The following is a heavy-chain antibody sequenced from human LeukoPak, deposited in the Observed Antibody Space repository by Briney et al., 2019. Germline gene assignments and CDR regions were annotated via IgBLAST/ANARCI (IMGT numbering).Heavy chain of an antibody. D-gene: IGHD3-3*01. Sequence: GGSLRLPCAASGFTFSSYGMHWVRQAPGKGLEWVAVISYDGSNKYYADSVKGRFTISRDNSKNTLYLQMNSLRAEDTAVYYCAKDLYDFWSGYYALDVWGQGTTVTVSS. CDR1: GFTFSSYG. CDR2: ISYDGSNK. V-gene: IGHV3-30*18. J-gene: IGHJ6*02. CDR3: AKDLYDFWSGYYALDV.